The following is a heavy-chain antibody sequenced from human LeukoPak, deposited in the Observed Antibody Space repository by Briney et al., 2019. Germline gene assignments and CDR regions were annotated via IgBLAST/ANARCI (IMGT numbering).Heavy chain of an antibody. J-gene: IGHJ4*02. CDR1: GGSFSGYY. D-gene: IGHD1-26*01. Sequence: PSETLSLTCAVYGGSFSGYYWSWIRQPPGKGLEWIGEINHSGSTNYNPSLKSRVTISVDTSQNQFSLKLSSVTAADTAVYYCASSGSYWAHDYWGQGTLVTVSS. V-gene: IGHV4-34*01. CDR3: ASSGSYWAHDY. CDR2: INHSGST.